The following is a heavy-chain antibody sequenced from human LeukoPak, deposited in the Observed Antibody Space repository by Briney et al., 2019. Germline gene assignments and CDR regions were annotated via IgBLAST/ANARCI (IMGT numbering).Heavy chain of an antibody. CDR1: GGTFSSYA. J-gene: IGHJ5*02. CDR3: ARDPIGSSWSNWFDP. V-gene: IGHV1-69*13. CDR2: IIPIFGTA. D-gene: IGHD6-13*01. Sequence: SVKVSCKASGGTFSSYAISWVRQAPGQGLEWMGGIIPIFGTANYAQKFQGRVTITADESTSTGYMELSSLRSEDTAVYYCARDPIGSSWSNWFDPWGQGTLVTVSS.